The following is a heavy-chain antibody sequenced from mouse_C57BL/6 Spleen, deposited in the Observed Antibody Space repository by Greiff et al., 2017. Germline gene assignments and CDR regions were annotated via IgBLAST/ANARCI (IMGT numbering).Heavy chain of an antibody. CDR3: ARPNWDTTFFDY. V-gene: IGHV1-59*01. D-gene: IGHD4-1*01. CDR2: IDPSDSYT. Sequence: QVQLQQPGAELVRPGTSVKLSCKASGYTFTSYWMPWVKQRPGQGLEWIGVIDPSDSYTNYNQKFKGKATLTVDTSSSTAYMQLSSLTSEDSAVYYCARPNWDTTFFDYWGQGTTLTVSS. CDR1: GYTFTSYW. J-gene: IGHJ2*01.